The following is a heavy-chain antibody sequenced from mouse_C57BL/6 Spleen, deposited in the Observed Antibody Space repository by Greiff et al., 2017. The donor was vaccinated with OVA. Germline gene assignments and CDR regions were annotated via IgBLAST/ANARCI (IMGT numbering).Heavy chain of an antibody. CDR3: ARGNGSWYFDV. Sequence: QVQLQHPGAELVRPGSSVKLSCKASGYTFTSYWMHWVKQRPIQGLEWIGNIDPSDSETHYNQKFKDKATLTVDKSSSTAYMQLSSLTSEDSAVYYCARGNGSWYFDVWGTGTTVTVSS. J-gene: IGHJ1*03. V-gene: IGHV1-52*01. CDR2: IDPSDSET. D-gene: IGHD2-2*01. CDR1: GYTFTSYW.